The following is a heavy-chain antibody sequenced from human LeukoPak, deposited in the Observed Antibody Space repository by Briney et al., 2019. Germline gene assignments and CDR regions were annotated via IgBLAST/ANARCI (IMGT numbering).Heavy chain of an antibody. CDR1: GGTFSSYA. CDR2: IIPIFGTA. Sequence: ASVKVSCKASGGTFSSYAISWVRQAPGQGLEWMGRIIPIFGTANYTQKSQGRVTITTDESTSTAYMELSSLRSEDTAVYYCAIERALYGDYRRPLDYWGQGTLVTVSS. CDR3: AIERALYGDYRRPLDY. V-gene: IGHV1-69*05. J-gene: IGHJ4*02. D-gene: IGHD4-17*01.